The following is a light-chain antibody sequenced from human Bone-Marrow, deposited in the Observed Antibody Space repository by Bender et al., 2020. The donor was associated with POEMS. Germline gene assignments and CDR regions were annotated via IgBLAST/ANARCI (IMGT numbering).Light chain of an antibody. CDR3: QVWDSSTVV. CDR2: KDN. CDR1: ALPKQY. V-gene: IGLV3-1*01. Sequence: SYELTQPPSVSVSPGHTARITCSGDALPKQYAYWYQQKPGQAPVMVIYKDNKRPSGIPERFSGSNSVNTATLTISGTQAMDEADYYCQVWDSSTVVFGGGTKLTVL. J-gene: IGLJ2*01.